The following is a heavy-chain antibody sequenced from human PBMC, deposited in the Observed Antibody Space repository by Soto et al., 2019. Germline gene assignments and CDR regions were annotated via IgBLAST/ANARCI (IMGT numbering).Heavy chain of an antibody. D-gene: IGHD5-18*01. CDR1: GGSISSYY. V-gene: IGHV4-59*01. CDR2: IYYSGST. CDR3: ARGRGDTAMAWYY. J-gene: IGHJ4*02. Sequence: QVQLQESGPGLVKPSETLSLTCTVSGGSISSYYWSWIRQSPGKGLEWIGYIYYSGSTKYNPSLKSPLTXSXDXXKNQFSLKLSSLTAADTAVYYGARGRGDTAMAWYYWGQGTPVTVSS.